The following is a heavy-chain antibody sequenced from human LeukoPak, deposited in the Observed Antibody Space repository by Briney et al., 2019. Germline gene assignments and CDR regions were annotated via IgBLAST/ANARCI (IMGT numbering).Heavy chain of an antibody. V-gene: IGHV3-23*01. CDR2: IGYGGADS. CDR3: TTNSGWYGIS. D-gene: IGHD6-19*01. J-gene: IGHJ4*02. Sequence: PGGSLRLSCTVSGFTLSSYEMTWFRQAPGKGLEWVSSIGYGGADSHYADSVKGRFTISRDNSKNTLYLQLSSLRADDTAVYYCTTNSGWYGISWGQGTLVTVS. CDR1: GFTLSSYE.